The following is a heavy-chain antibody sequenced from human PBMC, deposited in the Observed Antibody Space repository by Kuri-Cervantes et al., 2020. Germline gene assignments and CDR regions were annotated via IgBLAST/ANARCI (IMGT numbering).Heavy chain of an antibody. V-gene: IGHV3-48*03. CDR1: GFTFSSYE. J-gene: IGHJ6*03. CDR3: ARYPSSYYYYYYMDV. CDR2: ISSSGSTI. D-gene: IGHD2-2*01. Sequence: GGSLRLSCAASGFTFSSYEMNWVRQAPGKGLEWVSYISSSGSTIYYADSVKGRFTISRDNAKNSLYLQMNSLRAEDTAAYYCARYPSSYYYYYYMDVWGKGTTVTGSS.